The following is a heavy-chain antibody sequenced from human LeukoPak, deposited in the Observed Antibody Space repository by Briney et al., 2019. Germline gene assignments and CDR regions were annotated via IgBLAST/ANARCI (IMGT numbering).Heavy chain of an antibody. D-gene: IGHD3-22*01. CDR3: ASNYYYDSSGYHPSDP. CDR2: ISDTGGRT. J-gene: IGHJ5*02. V-gene: IGHV3-23*01. CDR1: GITLSNYG. Sequence: GGSLRLSCAVSGITLSNYGMTWVRQAPGKGLEWVAGISDTGGRTNYADSVKGRFTISRDNSKNTLYLQMNSLRAEDTAVYYCASNYYYDSSGYHPSDPWGQGALVTVSS.